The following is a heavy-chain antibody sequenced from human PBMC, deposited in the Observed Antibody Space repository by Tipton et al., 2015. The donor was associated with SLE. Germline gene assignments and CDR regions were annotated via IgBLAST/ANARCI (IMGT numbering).Heavy chain of an antibody. CDR3: ARDFSPVGATNGAFDI. D-gene: IGHD1-26*01. CDR2: IKQDGSEK. J-gene: IGHJ3*02. CDR1: GFTFSSYW. Sequence: SLRLSCAASGFTFSSYWMSWVRQAPGKGLEWVANIKQDGSEKYYVDSVKGRFTISRDNSKNTLYLQMNSLRAEDTAVYYCARDFSPVGATNGAFDIWGQGTMVTVSS. V-gene: IGHV3-7*01.